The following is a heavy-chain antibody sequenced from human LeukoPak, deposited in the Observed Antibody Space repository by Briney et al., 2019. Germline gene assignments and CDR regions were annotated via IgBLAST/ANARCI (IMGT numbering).Heavy chain of an antibody. V-gene: IGHV4-4*07. CDR2: IYTSGST. J-gene: IGHJ4*02. Sequence: SETLSLTCTVSGGSISSYYWSWIRQPAGKGLEWIGRIYTSGSTNYSPSLKSRVTMSVDTSKNQFSLKLSSVTAADTAVYYCARESAKYQLLSLFDYWGQGTLVTVSS. D-gene: IGHD2-2*01. CDR1: GGSISSYY. CDR3: ARESAKYQLLSLFDY.